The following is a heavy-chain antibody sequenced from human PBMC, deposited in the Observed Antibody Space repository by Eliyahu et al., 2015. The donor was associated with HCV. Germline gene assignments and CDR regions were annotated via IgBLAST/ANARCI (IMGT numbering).Heavy chain of an antibody. J-gene: IGHJ5*02. Sequence: GLEWIGEINHSGSTNYNPSLKSRVTISVDTSKNQFSLKLSSVTAADTAVYYCARWIRYCSGGSCYSGKNNWFDPWGQGTLVTVSS. D-gene: IGHD2-15*01. CDR3: ARWIRYCSGGSCYSGKNNWFDP. V-gene: IGHV4-34*01. CDR2: INHSGST.